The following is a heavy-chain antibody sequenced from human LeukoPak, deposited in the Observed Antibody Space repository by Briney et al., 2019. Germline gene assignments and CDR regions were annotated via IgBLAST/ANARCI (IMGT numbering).Heavy chain of an antibody. D-gene: IGHD3-3*01. CDR3: ARGSYDFWSGSSSWFDP. J-gene: IGHJ5*02. CDR1: GGSFSGYY. CDR2: INHSGST. Sequence: SETLSLTCAVYGGSFSGYYWSWIRQPPGKGLEWIGEINHSGSTNYNPSLKSRVTISVATYKNQFSLKLSSVTAADTAVYYCARGSYDFWSGSSSWFDPWGQGTLVTVSS. V-gene: IGHV4-34*01.